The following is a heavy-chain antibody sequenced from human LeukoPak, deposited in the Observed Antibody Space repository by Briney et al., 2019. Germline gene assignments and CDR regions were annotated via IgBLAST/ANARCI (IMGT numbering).Heavy chain of an antibody. CDR3: AKASYLPYFDY. V-gene: IGHV3-9*01. CDR1: GFTFSSNW. Sequence: GGSLRLSCAASGFTFSSNWMHWVRQAPGKGLEWVSGISWNSGSIGYADSVKGRFTISRDNAKNSLYLQMNSLRAEDTALYYCAKASYLPYFDYWGQGTLVTVSS. J-gene: IGHJ4*02. CDR2: ISWNSGSI.